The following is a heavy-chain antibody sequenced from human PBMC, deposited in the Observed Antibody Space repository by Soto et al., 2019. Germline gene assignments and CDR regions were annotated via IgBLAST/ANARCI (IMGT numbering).Heavy chain of an antibody. Sequence: QVQLQESGLGLVKPSETLSLTCTVSGGSISSYYWSWIRQPPGKGLEWIGYIYYSGSTNYNPSLKSRVTISVDTSKNQFSLKLSSVTAADTAVYYCASGSYVGRFDYWGQGTLVTVSS. CDR1: GGSISSYY. J-gene: IGHJ4*02. V-gene: IGHV4-59*01. D-gene: IGHD1-26*01. CDR3: ASGSYVGRFDY. CDR2: IYYSGST.